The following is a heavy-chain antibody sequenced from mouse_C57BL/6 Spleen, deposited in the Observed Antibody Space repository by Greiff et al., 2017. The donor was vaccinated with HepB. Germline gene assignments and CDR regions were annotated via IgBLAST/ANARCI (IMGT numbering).Heavy chain of an antibody. J-gene: IGHJ4*01. CDR2: INPSNGGT. CDR3: ARWGYAYAMDY. CDR1: GYTFTSYW. D-gene: IGHD2-2*01. V-gene: IGHV1-53*01. Sequence: QVHVKQPGTELVKPGASVKLSCKASGYTFTSYWMHWVKQRPGQGLEWIGNINPSNGGTNYNEKFKSKATLTVDKSSSTAYMQLSSLTSEDSAVYYCARWGYAYAMDYWGQGTSVTVSS.